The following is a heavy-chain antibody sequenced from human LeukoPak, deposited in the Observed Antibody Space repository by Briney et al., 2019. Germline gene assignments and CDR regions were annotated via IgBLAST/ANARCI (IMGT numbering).Heavy chain of an antibody. J-gene: IGHJ4*02. V-gene: IGHV4-59*08. CDR1: GGSISSYY. Sequence: SETLSLTCTVSGGSISSYYWSWIRQPPGKGLEWIGYIYYSGSTNYNPSLKSRVTISVDTSKNQFSLKLSSVTAADTAVYYCARVNIAVAGNFDYWGQGTLVTVSS. CDR3: ARVNIAVAGNFDY. CDR2: IYYSGST. D-gene: IGHD6-19*01.